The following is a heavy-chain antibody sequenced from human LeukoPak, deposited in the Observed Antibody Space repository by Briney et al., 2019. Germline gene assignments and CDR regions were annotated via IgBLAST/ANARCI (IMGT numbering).Heavy chain of an antibody. CDR2: IKSKFNDATT. CDR3: TTDRRGAGLTSAGTWTFDY. CDR1: GFTFSDAW. D-gene: IGHD6-13*01. J-gene: IGHJ4*02. Sequence: GGSLRLSCAASGFTFSDAWMSWVRPAPGKGLEWVGRIKSKFNDATTDYAAPVKGRFTISRDDSKNTMYLQMNSLTTEDTALYYCTTDRRGAGLTSAGTWTFDYWGQGTLVTVSS. V-gene: IGHV3-15*01.